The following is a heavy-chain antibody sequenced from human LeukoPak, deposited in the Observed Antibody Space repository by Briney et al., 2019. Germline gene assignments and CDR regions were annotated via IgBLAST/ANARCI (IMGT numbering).Heavy chain of an antibody. V-gene: IGHV4-39*07. J-gene: IGHJ4*02. CDR3: ARARGVSSSWYLDY. D-gene: IGHD6-13*01. Sequence: SETLSLTCTVSGGYIITSGHYWGWIRQPPGKGLEWIGSIYYTGVTSTNPFFRSRMSISVDTSKNQFSLKLSSVTAADTAVYYCARARGVSSSWYLDYWGQGTLVTVSS. CDR2: IYYTGVT. CDR1: GGYIITSGHY.